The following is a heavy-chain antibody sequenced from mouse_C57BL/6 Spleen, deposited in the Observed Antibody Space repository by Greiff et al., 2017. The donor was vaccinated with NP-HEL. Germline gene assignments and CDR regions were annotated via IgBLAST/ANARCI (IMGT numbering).Heavy chain of an antibody. Sequence: QVQLQQPGAELVRPGSSVKLSCKASGYTFTSYWMDWVKQRPGQGLEWIGNIYPSDSETHYNQKFKDKATLTVDKSSSTAYMQLSSLTSEDSAVYYCARGDGYYGYFDVWGPGTTVTVSS. CDR1: GYTFTSYW. D-gene: IGHD2-3*01. CDR3: ARGDGYYGYFDV. CDR2: IYPSDSET. V-gene: IGHV1-61*01. J-gene: IGHJ1*01.